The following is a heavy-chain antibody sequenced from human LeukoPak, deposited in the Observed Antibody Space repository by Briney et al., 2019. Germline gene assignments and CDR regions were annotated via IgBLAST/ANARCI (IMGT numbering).Heavy chain of an antibody. V-gene: IGHV1-8*01. CDR3: SVAPYYYYYMDV. Sequence: ASVKVSCKASGYTFTSYDINWVRQATGQGLEWMGWMNPNSGNTGYAQKFQGRVTMTRNTSTSTAYMELSSLRSEDTAVYYCSVAPYYYYYMDVWGKGTTVTVSS. D-gene: IGHD5-12*01. J-gene: IGHJ6*03. CDR1: GYTFTSYD. CDR2: MNPNSGNT.